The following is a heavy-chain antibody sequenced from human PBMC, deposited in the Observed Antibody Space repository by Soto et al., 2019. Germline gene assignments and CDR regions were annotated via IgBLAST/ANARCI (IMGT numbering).Heavy chain of an antibody. V-gene: IGHV3-23*01. Sequence: DVQLLESGGHLVQPGGSLRLSCAASGFTFSSYAMSWVRQAPGKGLEWVSSVSAGGDMTYYSDSVKGRFTISRDNSNNALFLQMNSLRIEDTAXXYCARGDRGGSGSPASYYYSGLDVWGQGXTVTVS. CDR3: ARGDRGGSGSPASYYYSGLDV. D-gene: IGHD3-10*01. CDR1: GFTFSSYA. CDR2: VSAGGDMT. J-gene: IGHJ6*02.